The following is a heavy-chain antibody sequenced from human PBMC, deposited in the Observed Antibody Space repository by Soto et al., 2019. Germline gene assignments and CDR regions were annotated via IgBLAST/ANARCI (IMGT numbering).Heavy chain of an antibody. D-gene: IGHD5-18*01. CDR1: AGSISRYY. CDR2: ISYTVDA. CDR3: VGSLMSRAMESFDY. Sequence: SETLSLTCSVSAGSISRYYWSWVRQSPGEGLEWIAHISYTVDASYNPSLKSRVTISLDTSKNQIALRLMSVTAADTAVYYCVGSLMSRAMESFDYWGQGTLVTVSS. J-gene: IGHJ4*02. V-gene: IGHV4-59*01.